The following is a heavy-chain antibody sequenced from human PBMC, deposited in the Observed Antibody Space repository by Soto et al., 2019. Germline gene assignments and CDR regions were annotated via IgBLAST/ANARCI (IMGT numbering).Heavy chain of an antibody. D-gene: IGHD3-10*01. Sequence: QVQLVESGGGVVQPGRSLRLSCAASGFTFSSYGMHWVRQAPGKGLEWVAVISYDGSNKYYADSVKGQFTISRDNSKNTLYLQMNSLRAEDTAVYYCAKEYYYGSGGDYWGQGTLVTVSS. J-gene: IGHJ4*02. CDR3: AKEYYYGSGGDY. CDR1: GFTFSSYG. V-gene: IGHV3-30*18. CDR2: ISYDGSNK.